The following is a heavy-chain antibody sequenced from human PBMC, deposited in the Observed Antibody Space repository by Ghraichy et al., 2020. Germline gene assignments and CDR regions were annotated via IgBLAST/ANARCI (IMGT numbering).Heavy chain of an antibody. J-gene: IGHJ5*02. Sequence: ASVKVSCKASGYTFTSYYMHWVRQAPGQGLEWMGMINPSGGNTNYAQRFQGRVTMTRDTSTSTVYMELSSLRSEDTAVYYCARPSPGLHPWGQGTLVTVSS. CDR2: INPSGGNT. V-gene: IGHV1-46*01. D-gene: IGHD2-15*01. CDR3: ARPSPGLHP. CDR1: GYTFTSYY.